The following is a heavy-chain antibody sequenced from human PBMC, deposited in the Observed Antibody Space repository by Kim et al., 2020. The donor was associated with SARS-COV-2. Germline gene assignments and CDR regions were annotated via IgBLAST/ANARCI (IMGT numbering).Heavy chain of an antibody. CDR2: MYYTGST. V-gene: IGHV4-31*03. CDR3: ARDLRADLTGPGWFDP. Sequence: SETLSLTCTVSGGSISSGGYYWSWIRQHPGKGLEWIGYMYYTGSTYYNPSLKSRVIISVDTSKNQFSLKLSSVTAADTAVYYCARDLRADLTGPGWFDPWGQGTLVTVSS. D-gene: IGHD3-9*01. J-gene: IGHJ5*02. CDR1: GGSISSGGYY.